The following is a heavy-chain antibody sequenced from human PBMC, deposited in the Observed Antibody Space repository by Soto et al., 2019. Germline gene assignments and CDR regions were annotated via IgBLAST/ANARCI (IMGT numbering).Heavy chain of an antibody. D-gene: IGHD3-3*01. Sequence: QVQLQQWGAGLLKPSETLSLTCAVYGGSFSGYYWSWIRQPPGKGLEWIGEINHSGSTNYNPSLKSRVTISVDTSKNQFSLKLSSVTAADTAVYYCASQGAFWSGSYFDYWGQGTLVTVSS. CDR2: INHSGST. CDR1: GGSFSGYY. CDR3: ASQGAFWSGSYFDY. V-gene: IGHV4-34*01. J-gene: IGHJ4*02.